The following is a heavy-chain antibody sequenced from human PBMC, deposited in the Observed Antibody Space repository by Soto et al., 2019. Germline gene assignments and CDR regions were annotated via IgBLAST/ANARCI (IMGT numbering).Heavy chain of an antibody. CDR2: TYYRSKWYN. Sequence: SQTLSLTCAISGDSVSSNSAAWNWIRQSPSRGLEWPGRTYYRSKWYNDYAVSVKSRITINPDTSKNQFSLQLNSVTPEDTAVYYCARKIAVAGNYYYYYGMDVWGQGTTVTVSS. CDR3: ARKIAVAGNYYYYYGMDV. V-gene: IGHV6-1*01. D-gene: IGHD6-19*01. CDR1: GDSVSSNSAA. J-gene: IGHJ6*02.